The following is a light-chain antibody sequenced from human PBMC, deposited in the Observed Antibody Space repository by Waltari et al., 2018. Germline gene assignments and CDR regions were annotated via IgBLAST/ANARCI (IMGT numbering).Light chain of an antibody. Sequence: QSVLTQPPSVSEAPRQRVTISCSGSSSKIGNNAENWYQQLPGKAPKLLIYYNDLLPSWVAVRFSGSTSGTSASLAISGLQSEDEADYYCAAWDDSLNGPVFGGGTKLTVV. J-gene: IGLJ3*02. CDR2: YND. V-gene: IGLV1-36*01. CDR3: AAWDDSLNGPV. CDR1: SSKIGNNA.